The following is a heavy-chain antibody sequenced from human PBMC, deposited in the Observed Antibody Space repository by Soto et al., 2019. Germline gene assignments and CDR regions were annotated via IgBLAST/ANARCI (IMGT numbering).Heavy chain of an antibody. V-gene: IGHV1-18*01. D-gene: IGHD3-22*01. Sequence: ASVKVSCKASGYTFTSYGISWVRQAPGQGLEWMGWISAYNGNTNYAQKLQGRVTMTTDTSTSTAYMELRSLRSDDTAVYYCASFLFFFFLYYYDSSGYFSIWGYGGQGTLATVSS. CDR3: ASFLFFFFLYYYDSSGYFSIWGY. CDR1: GYTFTSYG. CDR2: ISAYNGNT. J-gene: IGHJ4*02.